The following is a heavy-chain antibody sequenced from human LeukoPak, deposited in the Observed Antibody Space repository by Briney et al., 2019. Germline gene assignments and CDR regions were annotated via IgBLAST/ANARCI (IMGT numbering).Heavy chain of an antibody. V-gene: IGHV4-59*01. CDR3: ARGSNGVVAGTFDH. J-gene: IGHJ4*02. CDR2: IHYTGST. D-gene: IGHD6-19*01. Sequence: SETLSLTCTVSGDSISGFYWNWIRQPPGKGLEWIGNIHYTGSTNFNPSLKSRVTISVDTSKNQFSLKLSSVTAADTAVYYCARGSNGVVAGTFDHWGQGTLVTVSS. CDR1: GDSISGFY.